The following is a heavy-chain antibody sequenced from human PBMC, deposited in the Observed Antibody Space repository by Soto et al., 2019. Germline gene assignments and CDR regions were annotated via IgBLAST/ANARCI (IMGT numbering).Heavy chain of an antibody. J-gene: IGHJ6*02. D-gene: IGHD4-17*01. Sequence: SETLSLTCAVYGGSFSGYYWSWIRQPPGKGLEWIGEINHSGSTNYNPSLKSRVTISVDTSKNQFSLKLSSVTAADTAVYYCARGRVGRDYGDYYYYYGMDVWGQGTTVTVSS. V-gene: IGHV4-34*01. CDR2: INHSGST. CDR1: GGSFSGYY. CDR3: ARGRVGRDYGDYYYYYGMDV.